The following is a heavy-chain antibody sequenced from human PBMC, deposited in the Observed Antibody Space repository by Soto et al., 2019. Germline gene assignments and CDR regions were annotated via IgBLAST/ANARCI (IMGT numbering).Heavy chain of an antibody. CDR3: AKTGIAAAGTRAPNYYYMDV. D-gene: IGHD6-13*01. CDR1: GGSISSYY. Sequence: SETLSLTCTVSGGSISSYYWSWIRQPPGKGLEWIGYIYYSGSTNYNPSLKSRVTISVDTSKNQFSLKLSSVTAADTAVYYCAKTGIAAAGTRAPNYYYMDVWGKGTTVTVSS. V-gene: IGHV4-59*08. J-gene: IGHJ6*03. CDR2: IYYSGST.